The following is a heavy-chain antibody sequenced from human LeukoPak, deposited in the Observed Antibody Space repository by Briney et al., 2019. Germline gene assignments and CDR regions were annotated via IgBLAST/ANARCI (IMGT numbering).Heavy chain of an antibody. Sequence: PGGSLRLSCAASGFTFSSCSMNWVRQAPGKGLEWVSSISSSSSYIYYADSVKGRFTISRDNAKNSLYLQMNSLRAEDTAVYYCARGVTMVRGVIIRRRDAFDIWGQGTMVTVSS. V-gene: IGHV3-21*01. CDR2: ISSSSSYI. CDR3: ARGVTMVRGVIIRRRDAFDI. J-gene: IGHJ3*02. D-gene: IGHD3-10*01. CDR1: GFTFSSCS.